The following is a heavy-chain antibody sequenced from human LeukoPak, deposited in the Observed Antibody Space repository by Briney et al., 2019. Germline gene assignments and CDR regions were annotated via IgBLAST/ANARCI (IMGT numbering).Heavy chain of an antibody. CDR2: ICPGGTIT. CDR1: GFTFSNYC. Sequence: GGSLRLSCTASGFTFSNYCMHWVRQTPGKGLIWVSRICPGGTITNYADSVKGRFTISRDNAKNSLYLQMNSLRAEDTAVYYCARGSTYYDSSGQVPFDYWGQGTLVTVSS. V-gene: IGHV3-74*01. CDR3: ARGSTYYDSSGQVPFDY. J-gene: IGHJ4*02. D-gene: IGHD3-22*01.